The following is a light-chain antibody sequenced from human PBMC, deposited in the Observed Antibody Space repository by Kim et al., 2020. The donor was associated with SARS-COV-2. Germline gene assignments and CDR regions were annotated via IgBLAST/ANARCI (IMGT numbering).Light chain of an antibody. CDR3: QKYYSTPCT. CDR1: QSVLYSSNNKNY. V-gene: IGKV4-1*01. Sequence: DIVMTQSPDSLAVSLGERATINCKSSQSVLYSSNNKNYLAWYQQKPGQPPKLLIYWASTRESGVPDRFSGSGSGTDFTLTISSLQAEDVAVYYCQKYYSTPCTFGQGTKLELK. J-gene: IGKJ2*02. CDR2: WAS.